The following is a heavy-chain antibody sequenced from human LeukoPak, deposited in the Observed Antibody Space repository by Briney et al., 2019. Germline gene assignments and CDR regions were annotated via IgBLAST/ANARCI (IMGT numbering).Heavy chain of an antibody. J-gene: IGHJ4*02. CDR3: TTDPDGYXGYDYFFDY. Sequence: GGSLRLSCAASGFTFSNAWMSWVRQAPVKGLEWVGRIKSKTDGGTTDYAAPVKGRFTISRDDSKNTLYLQMNSLKTEDTAVYYCTTDPDGYXGYDYFFDYWGQGTLVTVSS. CDR2: IKSKTDGGTT. V-gene: IGHV3-15*01. CDR1: GFTFSNAW. D-gene: IGHD5-12*01.